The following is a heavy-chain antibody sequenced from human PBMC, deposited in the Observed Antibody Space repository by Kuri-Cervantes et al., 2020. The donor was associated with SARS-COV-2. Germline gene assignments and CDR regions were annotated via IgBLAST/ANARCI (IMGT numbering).Heavy chain of an antibody. D-gene: IGHD3-3*01. J-gene: IGHJ4*02. CDR1: GYTFTSYG. Sequence: ASVKVSCKASGYTFTSYGISWVRQAPGQGLEWMGWISANNGNTNYAQKFEGGVTMTTDTSTSIAYMDLRSLTSDDTAIYYCARGQRGYEYWGQGTLVTVSS. CDR3: ARGQRGYEY. CDR2: ISANNGNT. V-gene: IGHV1-18*01.